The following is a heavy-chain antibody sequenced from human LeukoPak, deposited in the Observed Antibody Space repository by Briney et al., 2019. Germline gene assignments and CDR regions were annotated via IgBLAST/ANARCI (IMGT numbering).Heavy chain of an antibody. J-gene: IGHJ4*02. Sequence: GGPLRLSCAASGFTFSTSAMNWVRQVTGKGLEWVSSIDYDSSHIYYAASVRGRFTISRDNARDSVYLQMDSLRVEDTAVYYCTRDPLRYLRVGHYDYWGQGTLVAVSS. D-gene: IGHD3-9*01. CDR2: IDYDSSHI. V-gene: IGHV3-21*01. CDR1: GFTFSTSA. CDR3: TRDPLRYLRVGHYDY.